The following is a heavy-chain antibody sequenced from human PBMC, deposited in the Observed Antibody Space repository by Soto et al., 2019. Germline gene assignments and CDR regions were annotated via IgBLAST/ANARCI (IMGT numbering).Heavy chain of an antibody. V-gene: IGHV3-23*01. CDR3: AKGGYSYGEYYYYYGMDV. CDR2: ISGSGGST. D-gene: IGHD5-18*01. CDR1: GFTFSSYA. Sequence: LRLSCAASGFTFSSYAMSWVRQAPGKGLEWVSAISGSGGSTYYADSVKGRFTISRDNSKNTLYLQMNSLRAEDTAVYYCAKGGYSYGEYYYYYGMDVWGQGTTVTVSS. J-gene: IGHJ6*02.